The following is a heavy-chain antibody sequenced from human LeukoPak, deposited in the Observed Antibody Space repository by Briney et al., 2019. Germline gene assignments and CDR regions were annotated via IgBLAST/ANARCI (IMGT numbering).Heavy chain of an antibody. CDR2: IKQYGSDK. D-gene: IGHD1-1*01. Sequence: GGSLRLSCAASGFTFSNYWMTWVRQAPGKGLEWVANIKQYGSDKYYVDSVKGRFTISRDNSKNTLYLQMNSLRTEDTAVYYCAKRTTGTTPGAFDFWGQGTMVTVSS. CDR1: GFTFSNYW. V-gene: IGHV3-7*03. J-gene: IGHJ3*01. CDR3: AKRTTGTTPGAFDF.